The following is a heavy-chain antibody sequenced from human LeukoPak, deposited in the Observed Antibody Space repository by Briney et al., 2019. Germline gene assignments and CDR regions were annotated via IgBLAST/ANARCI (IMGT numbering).Heavy chain of an antibody. CDR2: IYHSGNT. D-gene: IGHD3-10*01. CDR3: ARWAMVRGYYFDY. V-gene: IGHV4-38-2*02. J-gene: IGHJ4*02. CDR1: GYSISTGYY. Sequence: SETLSLTCTVSGYSISTGYYWGWIRQPPGKGLEWIGSIYHSGNTYYNPSLKSRVTISVDTSKNQFSLKLSWVSAADTAVYYCARWAMVRGYYFDYWGQGTLVTVSS.